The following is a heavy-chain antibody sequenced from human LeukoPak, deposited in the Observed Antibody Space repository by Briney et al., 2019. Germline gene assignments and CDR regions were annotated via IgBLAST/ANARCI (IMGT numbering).Heavy chain of an antibody. D-gene: IGHD1-1*01. V-gene: IGHV3-23*01. CDR1: GFTFSSYV. CDR3: ATRGTSHTKYFQR. J-gene: IGHJ4*01. Sequence: GESLRLSCAASGFTFSSYVMSWGRQAPGKGLEWVSTINSGGSTYYGDSVKCRFTISRDNSKNTLYLQMNSLRAEDTAVYYCATRGTSHTKYFQRWGQGMLVSVSS. CDR2: INSGGST.